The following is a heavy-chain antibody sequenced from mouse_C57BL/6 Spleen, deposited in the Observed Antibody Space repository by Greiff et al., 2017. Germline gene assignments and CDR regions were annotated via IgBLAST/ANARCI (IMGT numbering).Heavy chain of an antibody. CDR3: ARVPITTVVAHWYFDV. CDR1: GYTFTSYW. J-gene: IGHJ1*03. D-gene: IGHD1-1*01. Sequence: QVQLQQPGAELVRPGSSVKLSCKASGYTFTSYWMHWVKQRPIQGLEWIGNIDPSDSETHYNQKFKDKATLTVDKSSSTAYMQLSSLTSEDSAVYYCARVPITTVVAHWYFDVWGTGTTVTVSS. CDR2: IDPSDSET. V-gene: IGHV1-52*01.